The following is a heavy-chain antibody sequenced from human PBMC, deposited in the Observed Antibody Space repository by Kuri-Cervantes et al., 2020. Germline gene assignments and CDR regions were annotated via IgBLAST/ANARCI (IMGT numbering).Heavy chain of an antibody. CDR2: ISSSGSTI. CDR1: GFTFSSYS. J-gene: IGHJ6*03. V-gene: IGHV3-48*04. Sequence: GGSLRLSCAASGFTFSSYSLNWVRQAPGKGLEWVSYISSSGSTIYYADSVKGRFTISRDNAKNSLYLHMNSLRAEDTAVYYCAGRVGRVSSYYMDVWGKGTTVTVSS. CDR3: AGRVGRVSSYYMDV. D-gene: IGHD3-16*02.